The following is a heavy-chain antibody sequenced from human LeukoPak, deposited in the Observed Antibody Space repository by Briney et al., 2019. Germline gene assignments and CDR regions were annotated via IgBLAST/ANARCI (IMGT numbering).Heavy chain of an antibody. D-gene: IGHD3-3*01. CDR3: SGNYDFWSGLDY. CDR1: GGTFSSYA. J-gene: IGHJ4*02. Sequence: LRASVKLSCTASGGTFSSYAISWVRQAPGQGLEWMGGIIPIFGTANYAQKFQGRVTITTDESTSTAYMELSSLRSEDTAVYYCSGNYDFWSGLDYWGQGTLVTVSS. CDR2: IIPIFGTA. V-gene: IGHV1-69*05.